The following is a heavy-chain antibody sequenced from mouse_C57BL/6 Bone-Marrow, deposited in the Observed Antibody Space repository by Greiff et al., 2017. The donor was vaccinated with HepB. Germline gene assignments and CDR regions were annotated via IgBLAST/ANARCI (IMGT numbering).Heavy chain of an antibody. CDR3: ARCRYSNLGAY. V-gene: IGHV1-81*01. Sequence: VKVVESGAELARPGASVKLSCKASGYTFTSYGISWVKQRTGQGLEWIGEIYPRSGNTYYNEKFKGKATLTADKSSSTAYMELRSLTSEDSAVYFCARCRYSNLGAYWGQGTLVTVSA. CDR2: IYPRSGNT. CDR1: GYTFTSYG. J-gene: IGHJ3*01. D-gene: IGHD2-5*01.